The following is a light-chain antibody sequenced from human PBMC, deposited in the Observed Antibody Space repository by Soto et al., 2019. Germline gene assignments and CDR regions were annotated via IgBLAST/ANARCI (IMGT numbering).Light chain of an antibody. CDR3: QQSYSTPRT. J-gene: IGKJ1*01. V-gene: IGKV1-39*01. CDR1: QSISTS. Sequence: DIQMTQSPSSLSASVGDRVTITCRASQSISTSLNWYQQKPGKAPKLLIYAASSLQSGVPSRFSGSASGTDFTLTISSLQHEDFATYYCQQSYSTPRTFDQGTKVETK. CDR2: AAS.